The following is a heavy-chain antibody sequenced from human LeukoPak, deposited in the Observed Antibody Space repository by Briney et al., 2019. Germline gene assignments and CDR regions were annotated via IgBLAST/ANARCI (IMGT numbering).Heavy chain of an antibody. CDR3: ARGQNRYSSSWYQRYFQH. CDR2: IYYSGST. D-gene: IGHD6-13*01. Sequence: SETLSLTCTVSGGSISSSSYYWGWIRQPPGKGLEWIGSIYYSGSTYYNPSLKSRVTISVDTSKNQFSLKLSSVTAADTAVYYCARGQNRYSSSWYQRYFQHWGQGTLVTVSS. J-gene: IGHJ1*01. V-gene: IGHV4-39*07. CDR1: GGSISSSSYY.